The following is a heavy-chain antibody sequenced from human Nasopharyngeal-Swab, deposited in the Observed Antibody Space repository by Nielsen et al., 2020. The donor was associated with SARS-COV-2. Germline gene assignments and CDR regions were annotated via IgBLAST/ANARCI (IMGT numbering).Heavy chain of an antibody. CDR1: GFSVSSNY. D-gene: IGHD3-10*01. Sequence: GESLKISCAASGFSVSSNYMSWVRQAPRKGLEWVSVIYSGGPTYYADSVKGRFTISRDNSKNTLYLQMNSLRAEDSAVYYCAGRSGSGSFQTVDAFDIWGKGTMVTVSS. V-gene: IGHV3-53*01. CDR3: AGRSGSGSFQTVDAFDI. J-gene: IGHJ3*02. CDR2: IYSGGPT.